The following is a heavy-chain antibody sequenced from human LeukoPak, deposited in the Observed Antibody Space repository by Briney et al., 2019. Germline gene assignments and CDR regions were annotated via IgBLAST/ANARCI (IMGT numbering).Heavy chain of an antibody. J-gene: IGHJ4*02. CDR1: GFTFSSYW. D-gene: IGHD3-16*02. V-gene: IGHV3-7*01. Sequence: PGGSLRLSCAASGFTFSSYWMSWVRQAPGKGLEWVANIKQDGSEKYYVDSVKGRFTISRDNAKNSLYLQMNSLRAEDTAVYYCAKDLHVYVWGSYRYTLDYWGQGTLVTVSS. CDR2: IKQDGSEK. CDR3: AKDLHVYVWGSYRYTLDY.